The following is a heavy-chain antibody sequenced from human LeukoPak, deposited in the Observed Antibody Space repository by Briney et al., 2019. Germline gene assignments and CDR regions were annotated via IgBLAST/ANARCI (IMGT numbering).Heavy chain of an antibody. J-gene: IGHJ4*02. CDR1: GYTFRGNY. Sequence: ASVKISCKASGYTFRGNYIHWVRQAPGQGLVWMGWINPDSGGTAYAQKFQGRVTMTRDPSISTAYMELSRLRSDDTAVYYCARVVDSSSRYYFDYWGQGTLVTVSS. CDR2: INPDSGGT. CDR3: ARVVDSSSRYYFDY. D-gene: IGHD6-13*01. V-gene: IGHV1-2*02.